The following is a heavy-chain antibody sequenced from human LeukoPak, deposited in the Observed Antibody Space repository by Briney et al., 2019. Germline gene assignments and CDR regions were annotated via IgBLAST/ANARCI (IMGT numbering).Heavy chain of an antibody. CDR2: ISSSSSTI. CDR1: GFTFSSYS. J-gene: IGHJ4*02. V-gene: IGHV3-48*04. D-gene: IGHD6-13*01. CDR3: ARVPALGIAAADY. Sequence: GGSLRLSCAASGFTFSSYSMNWVRQAPGKGLEWVSYISSSSSTIYYADSVKGRFTISRDNAKNSLYLQMNSLRAEDTAVYYCARVPALGIAAADYWGQGTLVTVSS.